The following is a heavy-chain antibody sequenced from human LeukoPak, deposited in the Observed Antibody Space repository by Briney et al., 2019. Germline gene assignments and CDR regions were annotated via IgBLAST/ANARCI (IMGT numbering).Heavy chain of an antibody. CDR1: GGSFSGYY. CDR3: ARDSATVTPYNWFDP. J-gene: IGHJ5*02. Sequence: SETLSLTCAVYGGSFSGYYWSWIRQPPGKGLEWIGEINHSGSTNYNPSLKSRVTISVDTSNNQFSLKLSSVTAADTAVYYCARDSATVTPYNWFDPWGQGTLVTVSS. V-gene: IGHV4-34*01. CDR2: INHSGST. D-gene: IGHD4-17*01.